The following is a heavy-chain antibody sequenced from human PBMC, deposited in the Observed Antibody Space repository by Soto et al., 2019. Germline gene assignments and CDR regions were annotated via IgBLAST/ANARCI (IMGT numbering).Heavy chain of an antibody. V-gene: IGHV3-30-3*01. J-gene: IGHJ4*02. CDR2: ISSDGSIK. Sequence: GGSLRLSCAASGFTFSSYAMHWVRQAPGKGLEWVAVISSDGSIKYYADSVRGRFTISRDTSKNTLYLQMNSLRSEDTAVYYCARDDTGWYYFDYWGQGTLVTVSS. CDR1: GFTFSSYA. D-gene: IGHD6-19*01. CDR3: ARDDTGWYYFDY.